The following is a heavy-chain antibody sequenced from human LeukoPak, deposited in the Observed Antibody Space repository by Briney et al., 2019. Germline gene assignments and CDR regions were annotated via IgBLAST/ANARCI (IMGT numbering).Heavy chain of an antibody. CDR3: AKDIGSYYDY. CDR2: ISYDGTNK. J-gene: IGHJ4*02. D-gene: IGHD3-10*01. Sequence: GGSLRLSCAASGFTFSSYAMHWVRQAPGKGLEWVAVISYDGTNKYYADSVKGRFTISRDNSKNTLYLEMNSLRAEDTAVYYCAKDIGSYYDYWGQGILVTVSS. CDR1: GFTFSSYA. V-gene: IGHV3-30*04.